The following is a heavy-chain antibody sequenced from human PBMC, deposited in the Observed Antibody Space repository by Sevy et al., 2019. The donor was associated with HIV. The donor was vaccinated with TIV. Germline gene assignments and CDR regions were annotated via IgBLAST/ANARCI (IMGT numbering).Heavy chain of an antibody. D-gene: IGHD6-19*01. J-gene: IGHJ4*02. CDR1: GFNFSSYE. V-gene: IGHV3-48*03. CDR3: ARDRQGITVAGTAIDH. CDR2: ITLSGSSM. Sequence: GGSLRLSCAASGFNFSSYEMNWVHQAPGKGLEWISYITLSGSSMYYADSVKGRFTISRDNAKNSLYLQMNSLRAEDTAVYYCARDRQGITVAGTAIDHWGQRTLVTVSS.